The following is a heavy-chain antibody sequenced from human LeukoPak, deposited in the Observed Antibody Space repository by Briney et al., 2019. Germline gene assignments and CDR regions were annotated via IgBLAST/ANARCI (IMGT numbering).Heavy chain of an antibody. Sequence: GESLKISCKGSGYTFTTYWVGWVRQMPGKGLEWMGFIYPGDSETRYSPSLQGQVTISADKSISTAYLQWSSLKASDTAMYYCASLLLGYCTGDNCPFDYWGQGTLVTVSS. D-gene: IGHD2-8*02. CDR1: GYTFTTYW. V-gene: IGHV5-51*01. CDR2: IYPGDSET. J-gene: IGHJ4*02. CDR3: ASLLLGYCTGDNCPFDY.